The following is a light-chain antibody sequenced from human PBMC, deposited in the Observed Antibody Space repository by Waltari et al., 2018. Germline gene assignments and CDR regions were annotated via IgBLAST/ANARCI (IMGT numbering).Light chain of an antibody. CDR1: SSDVGGYDF. V-gene: IGLV2-14*03. J-gene: IGLJ2*01. CDR2: DVY. CDR3: SSYTSISTSVV. Sequence: QSALTQPASVSGSPGQSITISCTGTSSDVGGYDFVSWYQQYPGKAPKLVIYDVYYRPSGVSHRFSAPKSGNTASLTISGLQTEDEADYYCSSYTSISTSVVFGGGTKLTVL.